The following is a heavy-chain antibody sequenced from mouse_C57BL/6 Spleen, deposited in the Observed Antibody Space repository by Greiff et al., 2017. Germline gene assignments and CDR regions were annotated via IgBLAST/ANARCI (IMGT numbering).Heavy chain of an antibody. Sequence: QVQLKESGAALVRPGASVTLSCKASGYTFTDYEMHWVKQTPVHGLEWIGAIAPETGGTAYNQKFKGKAILTADKSSSTAYMELRSLTSEDSAVYYCTRSGDYDRGFAYWAKGLWSLSLQ. CDR3: TRSGDYDRGFAY. J-gene: IGHJ3*01. CDR1: GYTFTDYE. CDR2: IAPETGGT. V-gene: IGHV1-15*01. D-gene: IGHD2-4*01.